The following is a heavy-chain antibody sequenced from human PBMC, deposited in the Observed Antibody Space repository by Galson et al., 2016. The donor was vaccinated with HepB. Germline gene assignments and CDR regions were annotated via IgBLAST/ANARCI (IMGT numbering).Heavy chain of an antibody. CDR1: GGSINSSSYY. D-gene: IGHD4-17*01. CDR2: IYFSGST. V-gene: IGHV4-39*01. CDR3: ASNGDQFDY. J-gene: IGHJ4*02. Sequence: SETLSLTCSVSGGSINSSSYYWSWIRQPPGKGLEWIGQIYFSGSTYYNPSLKSRASISVDTSKSQFSLKLNSVTAADTSVFYCASNGDQFDYWGQGLLVTVSS.